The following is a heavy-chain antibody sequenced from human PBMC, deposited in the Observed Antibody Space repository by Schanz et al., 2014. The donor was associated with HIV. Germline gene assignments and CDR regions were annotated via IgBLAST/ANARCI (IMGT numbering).Heavy chain of an antibody. CDR2: ISYDGSNK. D-gene: IGHD6-19*01. V-gene: IGHV3-30*19. Sequence: QVQLVESGGGVVQPGRSLRLSCTASGFTFSSSGMHWVRQAPGKGLEWVAVISYDGSNKNYADSVKGRFTISRDNSKNTLYLQMNSLRAEDTAVYYCAREGESSGRAGLFDLWGQGAMVTVSS. CDR3: AREGESSGRAGLFDL. CDR1: GFTFSSSG. J-gene: IGHJ3*01.